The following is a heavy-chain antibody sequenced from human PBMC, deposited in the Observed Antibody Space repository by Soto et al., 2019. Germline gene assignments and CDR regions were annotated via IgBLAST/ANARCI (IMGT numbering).Heavy chain of an antibody. J-gene: IGHJ5*02. CDR3: AKDGVLLWFGELSKNWFDP. CDR1: GFTFSSYA. CDR2: ISGSGGST. V-gene: IGHV3-23*01. D-gene: IGHD3-10*01. Sequence: GGSLRLSCAASGFTFSSYAMSWVRQAPGKGLEWVSAISGSGGSTYYADSVKGRFTISRDNSKNTLYLQMNSLRAEDTAVYYCAKDGVLLWFGELSKNWFDPWGQGTLVTVSS.